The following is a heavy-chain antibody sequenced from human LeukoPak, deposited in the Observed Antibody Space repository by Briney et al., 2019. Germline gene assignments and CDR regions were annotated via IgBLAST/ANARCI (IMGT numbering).Heavy chain of an antibody. V-gene: IGHV3-23*01. CDR3: AKDKRVFYGEDY. D-gene: IGHD4-17*01. CDR2: ISGSGGST. J-gene: IGHJ4*02. Sequence: AGGSLRLSCAASGFTFSSYAMSWVRQAPGKGLEWVSAISGSGGSTYYADSVKGRFTISRDNSKNTLYLQMNSLRAEDTAVYYCAKDKRVFYGEDYWGQGTLVTVSS. CDR1: GFTFSSYA.